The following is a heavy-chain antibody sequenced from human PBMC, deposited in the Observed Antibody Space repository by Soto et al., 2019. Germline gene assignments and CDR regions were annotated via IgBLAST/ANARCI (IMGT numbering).Heavy chain of an antibody. Sequence: SETLSLTCTVSGDSISRGYHWAWIRQPPGKGLEWIGSIYYSGSTYYNPSLKSRVTISVDTSKNQFSLKLSSVTAADTAVYYCAGGRGSSWYQVDYWGQGTLVTVSS. CDR1: GDSISRGYH. CDR3: AGGRGSSWYQVDY. D-gene: IGHD6-13*01. V-gene: IGHV4-38-2*02. CDR2: IYYSGST. J-gene: IGHJ4*02.